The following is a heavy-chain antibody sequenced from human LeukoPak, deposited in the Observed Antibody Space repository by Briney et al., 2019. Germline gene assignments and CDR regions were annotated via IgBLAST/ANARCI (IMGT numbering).Heavy chain of an antibody. Sequence: PGGSLRLSCAASGFTFSIYGMHWVRQAPGKGLEWVTFIRSDGSTKYYADSVKGRFTISRDNSKNTLYLQMSSLRAEDTAVYYCAKDLPTAFFDYWGQGTLVTVSS. J-gene: IGHJ4*02. CDR2: IRSDGSTK. V-gene: IGHV3-30*02. CDR3: AKDLPTAFFDY. CDR1: GFTFSIYG. D-gene: IGHD2-2*01.